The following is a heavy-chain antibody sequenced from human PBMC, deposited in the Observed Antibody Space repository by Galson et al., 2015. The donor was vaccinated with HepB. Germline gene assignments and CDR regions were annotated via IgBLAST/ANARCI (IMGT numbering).Heavy chain of an antibody. J-gene: IGHJ4*02. Sequence: SLRLSCAASGFTFSSYGMHWVRQAPGKGLEWVAVIWYDGSNKYYADSVKGRFTISRDNSKNTLYLQMNSLRAEDTAVYYCARDAFQWLVFGPYYWGQGTLVTVSS. V-gene: IGHV3-33*01. CDR1: GFTFSSYG. CDR2: IWYDGSNK. CDR3: ARDAFQWLVFGPYY. D-gene: IGHD6-19*01.